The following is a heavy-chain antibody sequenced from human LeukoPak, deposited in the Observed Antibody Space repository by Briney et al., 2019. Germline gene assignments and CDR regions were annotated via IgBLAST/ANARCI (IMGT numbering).Heavy chain of an antibody. Sequence: ASVKVSCKASGYTFTGYYMHWVRQAPGQGLEWMGWINPNSGGTNYAQKFQGRVTMTRDTSISTAYMELSRLRSDDTAVYYCAVKGYDSSGYYVFDYWGQGTLVTV. D-gene: IGHD3-22*01. V-gene: IGHV1-2*02. CDR2: INPNSGGT. CDR3: AVKGYDSSGYYVFDY. CDR1: GYTFTGYY. J-gene: IGHJ4*02.